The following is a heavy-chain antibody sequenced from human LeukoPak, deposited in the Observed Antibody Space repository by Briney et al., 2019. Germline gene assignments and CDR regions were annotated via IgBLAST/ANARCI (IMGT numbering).Heavy chain of an antibody. V-gene: IGHV3-23*01. Sequence: GGSLRLSCVASGFTFSNYAMIWVRQAPGKGPQWVSVISAGGVSLFSGSGSAAYYADSVGGRFTISRDNSKNTLYLQMNSLRAEDTAVYYCARDGSSTSWGYYFDYWGLGTLVTVSS. CDR3: ARDGSSTSWGYYFDY. CDR2: ISAGGVSLFSGSGSAA. D-gene: IGHD2-2*01. CDR1: GFTFSNYA. J-gene: IGHJ4*02.